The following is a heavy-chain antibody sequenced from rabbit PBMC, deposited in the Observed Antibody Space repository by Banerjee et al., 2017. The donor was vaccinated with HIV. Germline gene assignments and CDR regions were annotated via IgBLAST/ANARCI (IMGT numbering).Heavy chain of an antibody. CDR1: GFDFNSAYD. V-gene: IGHV1S40*01. D-gene: IGHD1-1*01. Sequence: QSLEESGGDLVKPGASLTLTCKASGFDFNSAYDMCWVRQAPGKGLEWITHIYTGSSGGTWYASWAKGRFTISKTSSTTMTLKMTSLTAADTATYFCARVGSSSGDWNLWGPGTLVTVS. CDR3: ARVGSSSGDWNL. CDR2: IYTGSSGGT. J-gene: IGHJ4*01.